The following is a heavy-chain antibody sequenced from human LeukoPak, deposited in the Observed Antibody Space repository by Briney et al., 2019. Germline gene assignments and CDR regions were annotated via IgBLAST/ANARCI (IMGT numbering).Heavy chain of an antibody. CDR2: INHSEST. Sequence: PSETLSLTCAVSGGSFSGYYWSWIRQPPGKGLEWIGEINHSESTHYNPSLKSRVTISIDTSKNQLSLKLSSVTAADTAMYYCARAYSGSGLFHYWGQGTLVAVSS. V-gene: IGHV4-34*01. CDR3: ARAYSGSGLFHY. CDR1: GGSFSGYY. J-gene: IGHJ4*02. D-gene: IGHD6-6*01.